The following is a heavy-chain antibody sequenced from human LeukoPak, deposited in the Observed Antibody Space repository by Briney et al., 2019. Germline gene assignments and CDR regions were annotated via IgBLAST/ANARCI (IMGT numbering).Heavy chain of an antibody. J-gene: IGHJ4*02. D-gene: IGHD3-10*01. V-gene: IGHV4-61*01. Sequence: SGTLSLTCAVSGGSISSSNWWSWIRQPPGKGLEWIGYIYYSGSTDYNPSLKSRVTISVDTSKNQFSLKLSSVTAADPAVYYCARAFGVAWGQGTLVTVSS. CDR1: GGSISSSNW. CDR3: ARAFGVA. CDR2: IYYSGST.